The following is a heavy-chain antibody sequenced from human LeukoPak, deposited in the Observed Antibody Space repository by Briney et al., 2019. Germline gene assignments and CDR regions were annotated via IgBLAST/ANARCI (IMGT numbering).Heavy chain of an antibody. CDR3: AREGSTYDFWSGYYPDGMDV. D-gene: IGHD3-3*01. CDR1: GFTFSSYR. Sequence: AGGSLRLSCAASGFTFSSYRMSWVRRAPGKGLEWVANIKQDGSEKYYVDSVKGRFTISRDNAKNSLYLKMNSLRAEDTAVYYCAREGSTYDFWSGYYPDGMDVWGQGTTVTVSS. J-gene: IGHJ6*02. CDR2: IKQDGSEK. V-gene: IGHV3-7*01.